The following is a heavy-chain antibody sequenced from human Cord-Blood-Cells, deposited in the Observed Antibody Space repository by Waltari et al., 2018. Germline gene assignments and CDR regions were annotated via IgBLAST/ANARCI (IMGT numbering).Heavy chain of an antibody. Sequence: YSFTSYWIGWVRQMPGKGLEWMGIIYPGDSDTRYSPSFQGQVTISADKSISTAYLQWSSLKASDTAMYYCARPGRDALDAFDIWGQGTMVTVSS. D-gene: IGHD2-15*01. J-gene: IGHJ3*02. CDR1: YSFTSYW. CDR2: IYPGDSDT. CDR3: ARPGRDALDAFDI. V-gene: IGHV5-51*01.